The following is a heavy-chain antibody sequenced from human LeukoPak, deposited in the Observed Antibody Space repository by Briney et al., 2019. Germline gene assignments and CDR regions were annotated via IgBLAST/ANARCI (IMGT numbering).Heavy chain of an antibody. Sequence: GGSLRLSCAASGFTFSSYGMHWVRQAPGKGLEWVAVISYDGSNKYYADSVKGRFTISRDNSKNTLYLQMNSLRAEDTAVYYCARGIGVNYDFWSGYPDYFDYWGRGTLVTVSS. CDR3: ARGIGVNYDFWSGYPDYFDY. J-gene: IGHJ4*02. D-gene: IGHD3-3*01. CDR1: GFTFSSYG. CDR2: ISYDGSNK. V-gene: IGHV3-30*03.